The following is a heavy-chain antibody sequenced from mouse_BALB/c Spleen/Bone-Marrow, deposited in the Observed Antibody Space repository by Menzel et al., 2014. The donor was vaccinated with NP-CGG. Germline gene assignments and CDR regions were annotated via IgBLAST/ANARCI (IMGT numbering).Heavy chain of an antibody. V-gene: IGHV1-80*01. Sequence: QVPLKESGAELVRPGPSVKISCKASGYAFSAYWMNWVKQRPGPGLEGICHIYPGDGDTNSNGKFKGQATLTADKSSSTAYMQLSSLTSEDSAVYFCTRATATFDYWGQGTTLTGSS. CDR2: IYPGDGDT. D-gene: IGHD1-2*01. J-gene: IGHJ2*01. CDR1: GYAFSAYW. CDR3: TRATATFDY.